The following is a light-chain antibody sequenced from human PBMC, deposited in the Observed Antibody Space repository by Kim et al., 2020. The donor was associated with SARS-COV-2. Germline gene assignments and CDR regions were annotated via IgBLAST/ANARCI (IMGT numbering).Light chain of an antibody. V-gene: IGKV1-17*02. J-gene: IGKJ1*01. CDR3: LQHERRPWT. CDR1: QGIRTD. Sequence: DIQMTQSPSSLSASVGDRVIITCRASQGIRTDLAWYQHKPGKAPKRLIYAASLLQTGVPARFSGSGLGTEFTLTISNLQPEDFATYYCLQHERRPWTFGQGTKVDIK. CDR2: AAS.